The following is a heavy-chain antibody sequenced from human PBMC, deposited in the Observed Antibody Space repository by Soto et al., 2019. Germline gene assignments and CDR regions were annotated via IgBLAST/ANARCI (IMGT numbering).Heavy chain of an antibody. D-gene: IGHD6-19*01. Sequence: ISGDSVSSNTAAWNWIRSSPSRGLEWLGRTYYRSNWRHDYAVSVKSRITVNPDTSKNHFSLQLNSVTPDDTAVYYCARGVAGSGFDLWGQGTLVTVSS. CDR2: TYYRSNWRH. V-gene: IGHV6-1*01. J-gene: IGHJ4*02. CDR1: GDSVSSNTAA. CDR3: ARGVAGSGFDL.